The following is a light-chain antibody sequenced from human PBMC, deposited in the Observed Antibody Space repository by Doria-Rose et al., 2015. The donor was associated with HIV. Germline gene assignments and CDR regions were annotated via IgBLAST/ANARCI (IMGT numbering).Light chain of an antibody. J-gene: IGKJ1*01. CDR1: QSFSSTY. Sequence: TQSPGTLSLSPGERATLSCRASQSFSSTYLAWYQQKPGQAPSLLIYDGSTSATGIPDRFSASGSGTDFPLTINRREPEDFALYYCHQCGTSWTFGQGTKVEI. V-gene: IGKV3-20*01. CDR3: HQCGTSWT. CDR2: DGS.